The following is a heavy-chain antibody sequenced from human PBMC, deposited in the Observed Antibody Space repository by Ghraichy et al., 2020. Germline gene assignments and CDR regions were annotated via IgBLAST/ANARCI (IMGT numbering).Heavy chain of an antibody. D-gene: IGHD5-12*01. Sequence: SETLSLTCAVYGGSFSGYYWSWIRQPPGKGLEWIGEINHSGSTNYNASLKSRVTISVDTSKNQFSLKLSSVTAADTAVYYCARGPIVATVYFDYWGQGTLVTVSS. V-gene: IGHV4-34*01. CDR2: INHSGST. CDR3: ARGPIVATVYFDY. J-gene: IGHJ4*02. CDR1: GGSFSGYY.